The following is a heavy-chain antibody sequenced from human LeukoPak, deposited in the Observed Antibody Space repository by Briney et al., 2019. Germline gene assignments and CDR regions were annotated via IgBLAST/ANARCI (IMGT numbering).Heavy chain of an antibody. V-gene: IGHV1-2*02. Sequence: PGASVKVSCKASGYIFSDYYINWVRQVPGQGLEWMGWINPKSGGTKYSQNFQGRVTMTRDTSISTVYMELSRLTSADTAVYYCARRHLRMRSYDYWGQGPLVIVSS. CDR1: GYIFSDYY. J-gene: IGHJ4*02. CDR2: INPKSGGT. CDR3: ARRHLRMRSYDY. D-gene: IGHD5-24*01.